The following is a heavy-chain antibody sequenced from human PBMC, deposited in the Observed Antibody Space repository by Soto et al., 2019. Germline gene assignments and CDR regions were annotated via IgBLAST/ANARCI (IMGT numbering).Heavy chain of an antibody. J-gene: IGHJ4*02. D-gene: IGHD2-8*01. CDR3: AKEGYCTNGVCYLARGVDY. CDR1: GFTFSSYA. Sequence: GGSLRLSCAASGFTFSSYAMSWVRQAPGKGLEWVSGISGSGGSTYYADSVKGRFTISRDNSKNTLYLQMNSLRAEDTAVYYCAKEGYCTNGVCYLARGVDYWGQGTLVTVSS. V-gene: IGHV3-23*01. CDR2: ISGSGGST.